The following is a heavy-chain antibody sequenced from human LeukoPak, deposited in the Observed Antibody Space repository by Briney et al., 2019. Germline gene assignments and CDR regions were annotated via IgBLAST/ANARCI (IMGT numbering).Heavy chain of an antibody. J-gene: IGHJ6*03. CDR1: GGSISSYY. CDR2: IDHTGST. CDR3: ARSVEGYCSGGSCYSYYYYMDV. D-gene: IGHD2-15*01. V-gene: IGHV4-59*01. Sequence: SETLSLTCTVSGGSISSYYWSWIRQPAGKGLEWIGYIDHTGSTNYSPSLNSRVTTSRDTSKNQFSLKLSSATAADTAVYYCARSVEGYCSGGSCYSYYYYMDVWGKGTTVTVSS.